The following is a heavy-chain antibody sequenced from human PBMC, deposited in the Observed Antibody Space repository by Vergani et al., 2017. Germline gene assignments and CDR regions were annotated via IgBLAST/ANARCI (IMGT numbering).Heavy chain of an antibody. CDR1: GFTFDDYG. D-gene: IGHD3-3*01. Sequence: VQLVESGGGVVRPGGSLRLSCAASGFTFDDYGLSWVRPAPGKGLELFSGINWNGGSTGYADSVKGRFTISRDNAKNSLYLQMNSLRAEDTALYYCARERNAYYDFWSGYYTQYYFDYWGQGTLVTVSS. CDR3: ARERNAYYDFWSGYYTQYYFDY. CDR2: INWNGGST. J-gene: IGHJ4*02. V-gene: IGHV3-20*04.